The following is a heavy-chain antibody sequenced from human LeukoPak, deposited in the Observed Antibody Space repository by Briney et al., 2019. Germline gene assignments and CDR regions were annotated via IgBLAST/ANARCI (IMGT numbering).Heavy chain of an antibody. V-gene: IGHV4-39*07. Sequence: SGTLSLTCTVSGGSISSSSYYWGWIRQPPGKGLEWIGSIYYSGSTYYNPSLKSRVTISVDTSKNQFSLKLSSVTAADTAVYYCAREGDYDFWSGSYYYYYMDVWGKGTTVTVSS. CDR2: IYYSGST. J-gene: IGHJ6*03. CDR3: AREGDYDFWSGSYYYYYMDV. D-gene: IGHD3-3*01. CDR1: GGSISSSSYY.